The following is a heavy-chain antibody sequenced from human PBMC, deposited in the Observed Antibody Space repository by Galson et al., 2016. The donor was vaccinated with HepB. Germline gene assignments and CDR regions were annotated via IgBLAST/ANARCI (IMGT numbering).Heavy chain of an antibody. CDR2: ISYDGSNK. V-gene: IGHV3-30*18. Sequence: SLRLSCAASGFTFSSYGMHWVRQAPGKGLEWVAVISYDGSNKYYADSVKGRFTISRDNSKNTLYLQMNSLRAEDTAVHYCAKDITVGYDFRSGYYRWGQGTLVTVSS. CDR3: AKDITVGYDFRSGYYR. J-gene: IGHJ4*02. D-gene: IGHD3-3*01. CDR1: GFTFSSYG.